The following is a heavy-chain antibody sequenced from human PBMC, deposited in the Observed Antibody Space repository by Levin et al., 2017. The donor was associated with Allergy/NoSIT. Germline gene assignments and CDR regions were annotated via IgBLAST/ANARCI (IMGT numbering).Heavy chain of an antibody. CDR1: GFTFSSYW. J-gene: IGHJ5*02. Sequence: GGSLRLSCAASGFTFSSYWMHWVRQAPGKGLVWVSRINSDGSSTSYADSVKGRFTISRDNAKNTLHLQMNSLRAEDTAVYYCARDRSNYDILTGQNWFDPWGQGTLVTVSS. V-gene: IGHV3-74*01. D-gene: IGHD3-9*01. CDR2: INSDGSST. CDR3: ARDRSNYDILTGQNWFDP.